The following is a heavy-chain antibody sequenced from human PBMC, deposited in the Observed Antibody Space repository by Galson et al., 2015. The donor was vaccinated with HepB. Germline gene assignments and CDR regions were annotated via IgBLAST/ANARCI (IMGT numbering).Heavy chain of an antibody. CDR2: INHSGST. D-gene: IGHD2-15*01. Sequence: ETLSLTCAVYGGSFSGYYWSWIRQPPGKGLEWIGEINHSGSTNYDPSLKSRVTISVDTSKNQFSLKLSSVTAADTAVYYCARLPTEIAAIGFDYWGQGTLVTVSS. CDR3: ARLPTEIAAIGFDY. V-gene: IGHV4-34*01. CDR1: GGSFSGYY. J-gene: IGHJ4*02.